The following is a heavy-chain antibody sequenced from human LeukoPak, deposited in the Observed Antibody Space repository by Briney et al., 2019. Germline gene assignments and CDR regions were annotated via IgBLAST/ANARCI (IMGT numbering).Heavy chain of an antibody. Sequence: PSETLSLTCTVSGGSISSYYWSWIRQPPGKGLEWIGYIYYSGSTNYNPSLKSRVTISVDTSKNQFSLKLSSVTAADTAVYYCARRTPGRYFDWLPYYYGMDVWGQGTTVTVSS. D-gene: IGHD3-9*01. CDR3: ARRTPGRYFDWLPYYYGMDV. V-gene: IGHV4-59*08. CDR1: GGSISSYY. CDR2: IYYSGST. J-gene: IGHJ6*02.